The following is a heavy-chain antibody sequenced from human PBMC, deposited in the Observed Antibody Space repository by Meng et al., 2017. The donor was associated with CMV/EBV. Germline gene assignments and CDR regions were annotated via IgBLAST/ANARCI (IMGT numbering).Heavy chain of an antibody. CDR3: ARDYSGIAARPGFDP. CDR2: IIPIFGTA. V-gene: IGHV1-69*12. D-gene: IGHD6-6*01. CDR1: GGTFSSYA. Sequence: QVQWVQAGAGVTMPGSSVKVTCKASGGTFSSYAISWVRQAPGQGLEWMGGIIPIFGTANYAQKFQGRVTITADESTSTAYMELSSLRSEDTAVYYCARDYSGIAARPGFDPWGQGTLVTVSS. J-gene: IGHJ5*02.